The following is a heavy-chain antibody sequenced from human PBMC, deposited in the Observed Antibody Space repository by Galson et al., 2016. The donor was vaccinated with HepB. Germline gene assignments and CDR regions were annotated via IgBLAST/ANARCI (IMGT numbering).Heavy chain of an antibody. J-gene: IGHJ6*02. CDR2: ISSGSSYI. Sequence: SLRLSCATSGFTFTRYNMNWVRQAPGKGLEWVSSISSGSSYIYYADSVKGRFTISRDNARNSLYLQMNSLRVEDTAVYYCARDLVYHGDYGKYYYYGMDVWGQGTTVTVSS. D-gene: IGHD4-17*01. CDR3: ARDLVYHGDYGKYYYYGMDV. CDR1: GFTFTRYN. V-gene: IGHV3-21*01.